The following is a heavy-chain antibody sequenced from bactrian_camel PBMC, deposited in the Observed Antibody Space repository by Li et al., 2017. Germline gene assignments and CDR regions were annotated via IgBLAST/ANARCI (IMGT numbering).Heavy chain of an antibody. V-gene: IGHV3S40*01. D-gene: IGHD4*01. Sequence: VQLVESGGGLVQPGESLKLSCAASGFAFSSHAMSWFRQAPGKGLEWVSSIEGTLSQSGRNEFYADSVKGRFNISRDNAKNTLYLQLNDLQNKDTAVYNCAAERRCDSDYNGDYWCQGTQVTVS. CDR3: AAERRCDSDYNGDY. J-gene: IGHJ4*01. CDR1: GFAFSSHA. CDR2: IEGTLSQSGRNE.